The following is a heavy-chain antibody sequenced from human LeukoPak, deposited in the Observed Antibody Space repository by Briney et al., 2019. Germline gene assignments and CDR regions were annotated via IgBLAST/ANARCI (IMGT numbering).Heavy chain of an antibody. CDR1: GFTFSSYG. CDR2: ISYDGSNK. D-gene: IGHD2-15*01. Sequence: GGSLRLSCAASGFTFSSYGMHWVRQAPGKGLEWVAVISYDGSNKYYADPVKGRFTISRDNSKNTLYLQMNSLRAEDTAVYYCAKPVVVVAATLPVWFDPWGQGTLVTVSS. J-gene: IGHJ5*02. V-gene: IGHV3-30*18. CDR3: AKPVVVVAATLPVWFDP.